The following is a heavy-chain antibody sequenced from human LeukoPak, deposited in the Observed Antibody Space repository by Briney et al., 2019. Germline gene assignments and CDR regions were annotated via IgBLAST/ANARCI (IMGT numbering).Heavy chain of an antibody. CDR2: MNPNSGNT. CDR1: GYTFTSCD. J-gene: IGHJ6*03. CDR3: ARVGKLTRYYYYYMDV. D-gene: IGHD7-27*01. Sequence: ASVKVSCKASGYTFTSCDINWVRQATGQGLEWMGWMNPNSGNTGYAQKFQGRVTMTRNTSISTAYMELSSLRSEDTAVYYCARVGKLTRYYYYYMDVWGKGTTVTVSS. V-gene: IGHV1-8*01.